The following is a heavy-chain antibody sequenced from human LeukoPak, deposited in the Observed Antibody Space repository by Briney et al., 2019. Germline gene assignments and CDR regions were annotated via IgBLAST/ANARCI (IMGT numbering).Heavy chain of an antibody. CDR1: GFTFDDYG. CDR3: ARDRGIDCYFYYMDV. J-gene: IGHJ6*03. Sequence: RTGGSLRLSCAASGFTFDDYGVSWVRQAPGRELEWVSGINWNGGSTSYADSVKGRFTTSRDNAKNSLYLQMNSLRAEDTALYYCARDRGIDCYFYYMDVWGKGTTVTVSS. CDR2: INWNGGST. V-gene: IGHV3-20*04. D-gene: IGHD3-16*02.